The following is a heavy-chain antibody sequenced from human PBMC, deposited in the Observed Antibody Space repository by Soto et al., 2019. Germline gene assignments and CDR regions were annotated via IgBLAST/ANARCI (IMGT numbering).Heavy chain of an antibody. J-gene: IGHJ2*01. D-gene: IGHD4-17*01. CDR2: IFHSGSP. Sequence: QLRLQESGSGLVKPSQTLSLTCAVSGGSISSGNDSWSWIRQPPGKGLEWIGYIFHSGSPYYNPSLTSRVSISVDRSKNQFSLRLSSVTAADTAVYYCARDPHDYGDWYFDLWGRGTLVTVSS. CDR3: ARDPHDYGDWYFDL. CDR1: GGSISSGNDS. V-gene: IGHV4-30-2*01.